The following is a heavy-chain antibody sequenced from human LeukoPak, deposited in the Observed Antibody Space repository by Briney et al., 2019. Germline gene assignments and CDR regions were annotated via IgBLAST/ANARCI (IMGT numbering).Heavy chain of an antibody. D-gene: IGHD1-26*01. CDR3: ARDNSVGDVAWWFDP. Sequence: ASVKVSCKASGYTFTSYGIGWVRQAPGQGLEWLGLINPTGGSTGYAQKFQGRVTMTRDMSTSTDYMELSSLRSDDTAVYYCARDNSVGDVAWWFDPWGQGTLVNVSS. CDR1: GYTFTSYG. V-gene: IGHV1-46*01. CDR2: INPTGGST. J-gene: IGHJ5*02.